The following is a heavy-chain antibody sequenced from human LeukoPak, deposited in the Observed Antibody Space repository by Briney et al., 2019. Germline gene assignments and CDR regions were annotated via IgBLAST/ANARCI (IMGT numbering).Heavy chain of an antibody. CDR1: GFTFSTYA. J-gene: IGHJ4*02. D-gene: IGHD3/OR15-3a*01. V-gene: IGHV3-21*01. Sequence: GGSLRLSCAASGFTFSTYALNWARQAPGKGLEWVSSMSSTSSYIYYADSVKGRFTISRDNAKNSLYLQMNSLRVEDTAVYYCAAGLVTPYWGQGTLVTVSS. CDR3: AAGLVTPY. CDR2: MSSTSSYI.